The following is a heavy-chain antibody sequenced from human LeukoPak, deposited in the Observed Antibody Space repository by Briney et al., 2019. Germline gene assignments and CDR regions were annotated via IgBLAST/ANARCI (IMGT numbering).Heavy chain of an antibody. CDR2: IYTSGST. CDR1: GGSISNYY. Sequence: SETLSLTCIVSGGSISNYYWSWIRQPAGKGLEWIGRIYTSGSTDYNPSLKTRVTTSLDTSKNQFSLKMSSVTAADTAVYYCARDKMYQLPHNWFDPWGQGTLVTVSS. CDR3: ARDKMYQLPHNWFDP. V-gene: IGHV4-4*07. J-gene: IGHJ5*02. D-gene: IGHD2-2*01.